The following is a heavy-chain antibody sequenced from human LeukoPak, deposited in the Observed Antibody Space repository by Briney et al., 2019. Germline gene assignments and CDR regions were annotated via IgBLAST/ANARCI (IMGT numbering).Heavy chain of an antibody. CDR3: ARRLGRKFGERFYYYHYMDV. J-gene: IGHJ6*03. Sequence: PSETLSLTCTVSGGSISSYYWSWIRQPAGKGLEWIGRIYTSGSTHYKPSLKSRVTTSVDTSKNQFSLKLSSVTAADTAVYYCARRLGRKFGERFYYYHYMDVWDKGTTVTISS. CDR2: IYTSGST. D-gene: IGHD3-10*01. CDR1: GGSISSYY. V-gene: IGHV4-4*07.